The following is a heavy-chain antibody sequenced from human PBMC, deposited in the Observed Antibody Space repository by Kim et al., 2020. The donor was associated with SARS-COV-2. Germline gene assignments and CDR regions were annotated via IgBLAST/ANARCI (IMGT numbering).Heavy chain of an antibody. J-gene: IGHJ5*02. Sequence: YYSGRTYYNPSLKSRVTISVDTSKNQFSLKLSSVTAADTAVYYCASRFDPWGQGTLVTVSS. CDR2: YYSGRT. CDR3: ASRFDP. V-gene: IGHV4-39*01.